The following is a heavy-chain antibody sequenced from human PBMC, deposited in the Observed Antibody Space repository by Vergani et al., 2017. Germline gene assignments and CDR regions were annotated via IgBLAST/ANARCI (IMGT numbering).Heavy chain of an antibody. J-gene: IGHJ6*03. V-gene: IGHV4-34*01. CDR1: GGSFTSYH. CDR3: ARVNTETNGHLYYYDYMDV. D-gene: IGHD4-11*01. CDR2: IDHTGRP. Sequence: QVQLQQWGGGLLKPSETLSLTCVVNGGSFTSYHWTWIRQSPGEGLEWVGDIDHTGRPDYNPSLKGRLTMSVDKSRNQFSLTLNSVTATDTAIYFCARVNTETNGHLYYYDYMDVWGQGTAVTVS.